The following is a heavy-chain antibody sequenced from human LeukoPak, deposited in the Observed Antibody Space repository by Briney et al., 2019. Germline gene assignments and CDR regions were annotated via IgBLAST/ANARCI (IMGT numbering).Heavy chain of an antibody. CDR3: AKGLTYYGDYDYFDY. D-gene: IGHD4-17*01. Sequence: GGSLRLSCAASGFTFSSYGMHWVRQAPGKGLEWVAVISYDGSNKYYADSVKGRFTISRDNSKNTLYLQMNSLRAEDTAVYYCAKGLTYYGDYDYFDYWGQGTLATVSS. J-gene: IGHJ4*02. CDR1: GFTFSSYG. CDR2: ISYDGSNK. V-gene: IGHV3-30*18.